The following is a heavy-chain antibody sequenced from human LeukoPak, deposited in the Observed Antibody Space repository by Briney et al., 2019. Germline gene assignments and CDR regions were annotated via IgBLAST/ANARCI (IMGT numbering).Heavy chain of an antibody. V-gene: IGHV1-18*01. CDR3: ASPSPYSGSYTV. D-gene: IGHD1-26*01. Sequence: ASVKVSCKASGYTFTSYGINWVRQAPGQGLEWMGWNSSYNGNTNYAQKLQGRVTMTTDTSTSTASTEWRSLESDDTAMYYCASPSPYSGSYTVWGQGTPVTVSS. CDR1: GYTFTSYG. CDR2: NSSYNGNT. J-gene: IGHJ4*02.